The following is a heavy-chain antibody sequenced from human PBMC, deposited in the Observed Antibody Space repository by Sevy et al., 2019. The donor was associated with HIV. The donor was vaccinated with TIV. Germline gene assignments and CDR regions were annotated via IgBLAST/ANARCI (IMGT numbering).Heavy chain of an antibody. CDR2: IRYDGSNK. Sequence: GGSLRLSCAASGFTFSSYGMHWVRQAPGKGLEWVAFIRYDGSNKYYADSVKGRFTISRDNSKNTLYLQMNSLRAEDTVVYYCAKDGIEYSSSGGMDVWGQGTTVTVSS. CDR3: AKDGIEYSSSGGMDV. V-gene: IGHV3-30*02. CDR1: GFTFSSYG. D-gene: IGHD6-6*01. J-gene: IGHJ6*02.